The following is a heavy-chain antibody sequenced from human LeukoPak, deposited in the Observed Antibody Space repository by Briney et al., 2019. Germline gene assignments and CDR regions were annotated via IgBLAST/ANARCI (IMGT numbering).Heavy chain of an antibody. J-gene: IGHJ4*02. Sequence: PGGSVRLSCAASGFTFSSYEMNWVGQAPGKGLEWVSYISSSGSTKYYADSVKGRFTISRDNAKNSLYLQMNSLRAEDTAVYYCARRTIIAHWGQGTLVTVSS. CDR3: ARRTIIAH. CDR2: ISSSGSTK. D-gene: IGHD2-21*01. CDR1: GFTFSSYE. V-gene: IGHV3-48*03.